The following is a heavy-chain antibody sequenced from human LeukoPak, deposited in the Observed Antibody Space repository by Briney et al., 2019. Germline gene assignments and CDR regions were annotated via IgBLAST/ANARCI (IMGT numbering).Heavy chain of an antibody. V-gene: IGHV4-59*01. CDR3: ARSFRGYSQGYYYYAMDV. CDR2: MYHSGST. J-gene: IGHJ6*02. Sequence: SETLSLTCTVSGGSISSYFWSWIRQSPGRGLEWIGLMYHSGSTNYNPSLKSRVIMSQDTSTNQFSLQVNSVTAADSAVYYCARSFRGYSQGYYYYAMDVWGQGTTVTVFS. CDR1: GGSISSYF. D-gene: IGHD5-18*01.